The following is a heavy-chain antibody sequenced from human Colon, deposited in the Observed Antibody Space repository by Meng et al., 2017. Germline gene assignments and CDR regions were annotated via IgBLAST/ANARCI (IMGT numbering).Heavy chain of an antibody. V-gene: IGHV4-59*01. Sequence: SETLSLTCTVSGASITSYYWSWIRQSPGKGLEWLGHVYYTGGPTYNPSLKSRLTLSVDMSKHQFSLKLNSVTAAVTAVYYCAAYGSATNYANNWFDPWGQGTLVTVSS. J-gene: IGHJ5*02. D-gene: IGHD3-10*01. CDR2: VYYTGGP. CDR1: GASITSYY. CDR3: AAYGSATNYANNWFDP.